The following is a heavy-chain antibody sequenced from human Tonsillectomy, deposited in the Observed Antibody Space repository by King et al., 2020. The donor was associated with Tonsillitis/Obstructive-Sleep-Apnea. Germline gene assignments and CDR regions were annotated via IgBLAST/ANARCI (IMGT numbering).Heavy chain of an antibody. D-gene: IGHD5-18*01. CDR2: IDPTDSYV. Sequence: VQLVQSGAEVKKPGGSLRISCQGSGYSFTNFWISWVRQMPGKALEWMGRIDPTDSYVNYSPSFQGHVTISADKSISTAYLQWSSLKASDTAMYFCARLVDTAMDYDEYYGMDVWGQGTTVTVSS. V-gene: IGHV5-10-1*03. CDR3: ARLVDTAMDYDEYYGMDV. CDR1: GYSFTNFW. J-gene: IGHJ6*02.